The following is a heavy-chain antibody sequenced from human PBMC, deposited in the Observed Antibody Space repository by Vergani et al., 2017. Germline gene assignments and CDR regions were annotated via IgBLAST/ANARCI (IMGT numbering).Heavy chain of an antibody. CDR2: INHSGST. CDR3: ARHAGRSDYGAAGRAFDI. J-gene: IGHJ3*02. Sequence: QVQLQQWGAGLLKPSETLSLTCAVYGGSFSGYYWSWIRQPPGKGLEWIGEINHSGSTYYNPSLKSRVTISVDTSKNQFSLKLSSVTAADTAVYYCARHAGRSDYGAAGRAFDIWGQGTMVTVSS. CDR1: GGSFSGYY. V-gene: IGHV4-34*01. D-gene: IGHD4-17*01.